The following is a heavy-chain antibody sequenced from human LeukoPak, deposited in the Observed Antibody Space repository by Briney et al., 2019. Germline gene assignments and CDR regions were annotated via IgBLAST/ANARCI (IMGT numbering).Heavy chain of an antibody. D-gene: IGHD1/OR15-1a*01. V-gene: IGHV4-39*01. CDR1: GGSISSSSYY. Sequence: SETLSLTCTVSGGSISSSSYYWGWIRQPPGKGLEWIGSIYYSGSTYYNPSLKSRVAISVDTSKNQFSLKLSSVTAADTAVYYCASQSNKDYWGQGTLVTVSS. J-gene: IGHJ4*02. CDR2: IYYSGST. CDR3: ASQSNKDY.